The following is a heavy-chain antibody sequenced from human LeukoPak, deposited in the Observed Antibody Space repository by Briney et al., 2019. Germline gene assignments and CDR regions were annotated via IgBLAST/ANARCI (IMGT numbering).Heavy chain of an antibody. Sequence: ASVKVSCKASGYTFTSYGISWVRQAPGQGLEWMGWISAYNGNTNYAQKLQGRVTMTTDTSTSTAYMELRSLRSDDTAVYYCARGGGITMVRGTRLAFDIWGQGTMVTVSS. CDR1: GYTFTSYG. V-gene: IGHV1-18*01. J-gene: IGHJ3*02. CDR3: ARGGGITMVRGTRLAFDI. D-gene: IGHD3-10*01. CDR2: ISAYNGNT.